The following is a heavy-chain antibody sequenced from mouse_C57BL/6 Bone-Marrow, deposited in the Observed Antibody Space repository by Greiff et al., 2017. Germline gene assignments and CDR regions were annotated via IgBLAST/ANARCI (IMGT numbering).Heavy chain of an antibody. J-gene: IGHJ1*03. CDR1: GYTFTDYN. V-gene: IGHV1-18*01. CDR2: INPNNGGT. D-gene: IGHD1-1*01. CDR3: ARDLWPHWYFDV. Sequence: VQLQQSGPELVKPGASVTIPCKASGYTFTDYNMDWVKQSHGKSLEWIGDINPNNGGTIYNQKFKGKATLTVDKSSSTAYMELRSLTSEDTAVYYCARDLWPHWYFDVWGTGTTVTVSS.